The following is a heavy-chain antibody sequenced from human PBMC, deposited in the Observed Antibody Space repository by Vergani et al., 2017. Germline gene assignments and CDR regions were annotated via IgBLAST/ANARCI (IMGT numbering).Heavy chain of an antibody. CDR1: GFTFSSYA. CDR3: ARENYDFVFDY. V-gene: IGHV3-30*01. Sequence: QVQLVESGGGVVQPGRSLRLSCAASGFTFSSYAMHWVRQAPGKGLEWVAVISYDGSNKYYADSVKGRFTISRDNSKNTLYLQMNSLRAEDTAVYYCARENYDFVFDYWGQGTLVTVSS. D-gene: IGHD3-3*01. CDR2: ISYDGSNK. J-gene: IGHJ4*02.